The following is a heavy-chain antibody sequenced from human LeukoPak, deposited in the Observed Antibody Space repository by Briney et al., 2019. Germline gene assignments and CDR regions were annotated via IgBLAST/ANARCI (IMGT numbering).Heavy chain of an antibody. CDR1: GFTFSSSA. D-gene: IGHD3-10*01. V-gene: IGHV3-23*01. J-gene: IGHJ5*02. CDR2: ISGGGTKT. Sequence: GGSLRLSCSVAGFTFSSSAMSWVRQAPGKGLEWVSSISGGGTKTYYADSVKGRFTISRDNSKNSLYLRMNSLRVEDTAVYYCAKHRESSSDWFDRWGQGTLVTVSS. CDR3: AKHRESSSDWFDR.